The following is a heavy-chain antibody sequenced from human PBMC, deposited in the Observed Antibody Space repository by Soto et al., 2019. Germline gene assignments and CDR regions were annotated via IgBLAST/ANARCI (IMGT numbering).Heavy chain of an antibody. J-gene: IGHJ6*02. CDR3: ARGDREDIAVVVGARPGEYGVDV. CDR1: GFTFRIYA. D-gene: IGHD2-15*01. V-gene: IGHV3-30-3*01. CDR2: ISYDGSNK. Sequence: QVHLVASGGGVVQPGRSLRLSCAASGFTFRIYAMHWVRQAPGKGLECVAVISYDGSNKFYRDSVKGRFTISRDNSKHTLYLQINSLRYEDTAVYYCARGDREDIAVVVGARPGEYGVDVWGQGTTVTVSS.